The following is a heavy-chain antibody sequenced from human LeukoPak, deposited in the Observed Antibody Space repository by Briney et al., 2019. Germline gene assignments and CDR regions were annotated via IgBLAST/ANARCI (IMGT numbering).Heavy chain of an antibody. Sequence: ASVKVSCKASGHTFTSYDINWVRQATGQGLEWMGWMNPNSGNRGYAQKFQGRVTMTRNTSISTAYMELSSLRSEDTAVYYCARGRRGVSRYYFDYWGQGTLVTVSS. J-gene: IGHJ4*02. V-gene: IGHV1-8*01. D-gene: IGHD3-10*01. CDR1: GHTFTSYD. CDR3: ARGRRGVSRYYFDY. CDR2: MNPNSGNR.